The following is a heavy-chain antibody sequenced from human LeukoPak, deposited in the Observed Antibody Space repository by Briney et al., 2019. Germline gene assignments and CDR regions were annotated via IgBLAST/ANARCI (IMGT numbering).Heavy chain of an antibody. J-gene: IGHJ4*02. CDR3: TRVGTEEMAPTFDY. Sequence: GGSLRLPCTASGFTFGDYAMSWVRQAPGKGLEWVGFIRSKAYGGTTEYAASVKGRFTISRDDSKSIAYLQMNSLKTEDTAVYYCTRVGTEEMAPTFDYWGQGTLVTVSS. CDR1: GFTFGDYA. D-gene: IGHD5-24*01. CDR2: IRSKAYGGTT. V-gene: IGHV3-49*04.